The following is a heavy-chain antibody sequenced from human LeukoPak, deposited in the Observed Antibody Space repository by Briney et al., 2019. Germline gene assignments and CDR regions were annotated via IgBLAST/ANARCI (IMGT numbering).Heavy chain of an antibody. D-gene: IGHD3-22*01. V-gene: IGHV3-23*01. CDR3: VKESGHYSDNSGFYP. Sequence: GGSLRLSCEVSGFSFRSYAMIWLRQAPRRGLEWVSGISESGGNTYYADSVKGRFTISRDNAKESVYLQMNSLRDEDTAVYYCVKESGHYSDNSGFYPWGQGTLVTVSS. J-gene: IGHJ5*02. CDR2: ISESGGNT. CDR1: GFSFRSYA.